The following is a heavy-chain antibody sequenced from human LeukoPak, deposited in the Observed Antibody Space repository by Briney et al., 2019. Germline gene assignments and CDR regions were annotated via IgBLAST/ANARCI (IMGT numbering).Heavy chain of an antibody. CDR1: EIXFADYA. CDR2: ISADGGST. V-gene: IGHV3-43*02. J-gene: IGHJ4*02. Sequence: GGSLRLSCVVSEIXFADYAMHWVRQPPGKGREWVSLISADGGSTFSADSVKGRFSISRDNSKNSLYLQMNSLRSEDTAMYYCAKESGKFDYWGQGTLVAVSS. CDR3: AKESGKFDY.